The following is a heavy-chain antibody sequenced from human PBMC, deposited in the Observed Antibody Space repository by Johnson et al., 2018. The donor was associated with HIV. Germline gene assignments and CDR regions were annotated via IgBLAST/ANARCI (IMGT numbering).Heavy chain of an antibody. Sequence: QVQLVESGGGVVQPGGSLRLSCAASGFTFSSYAMHWVRQAPGKGLEWVAVISYDGSNKYYADSVKGRFTISRDNSKNTLYLQMNSLRAEDTAVYYCAREMTHDDAFDIWGQGTMVTVSS. D-gene: IGHD2-21*02. V-gene: IGHV3-30*04. J-gene: IGHJ3*02. CDR1: GFTFSSYA. CDR2: ISYDGSNK. CDR3: AREMTHDDAFDI.